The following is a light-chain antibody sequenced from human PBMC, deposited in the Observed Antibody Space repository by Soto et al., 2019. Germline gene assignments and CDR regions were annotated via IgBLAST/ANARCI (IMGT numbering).Light chain of an antibody. J-gene: IGLJ1*01. CDR2: GVS. V-gene: IGLV2-14*01. CDR3: ISYTTSVTYV. Sequence: QSALTQPASVSGSPGQSITISCTGTSSDVGGYNYVSWYQQHPGKAPKLTISGVSNRPSGVSNRFSGSKSGNTASLTISGLQTDDEADYYCISYTTSVTYVFGTGTKGTV. CDR1: SSDVGGYNY.